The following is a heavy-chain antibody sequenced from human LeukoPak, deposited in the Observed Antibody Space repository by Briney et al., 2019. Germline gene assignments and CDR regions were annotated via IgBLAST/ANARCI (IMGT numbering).Heavy chain of an antibody. V-gene: IGHV1-46*01. CDR2: INPSGGST. CDR3: ARGQVKQQLLPRTGSRYYYYYMDV. J-gene: IGHJ6*03. Sequence: ASVKVSCKASGYTFTSYYMHWVRQAPGQGLEWMGIINPSGGSTSYAQKFQGRVTMTRDMSTSTVYMELSSLRSEDTAVYYCARGQVKQQLLPRTGSRYYYYYMDVWGKGTTVTVSS. CDR1: GYTFTSYY. D-gene: IGHD6-13*01.